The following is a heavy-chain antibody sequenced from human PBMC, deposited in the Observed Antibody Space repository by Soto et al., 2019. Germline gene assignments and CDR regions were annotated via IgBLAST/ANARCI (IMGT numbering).Heavy chain of an antibody. V-gene: IGHV3-30*18. D-gene: IGHD4-4*01. CDR3: AKSDSNYGYNWFDP. CDR2: ISYDGNNK. Sequence: GGSLRLSCAASGFTFRSYGMHWVRQAPGKGLEWVAVISYDGNNKFYADSVKGRFTISRDNSKNTLYLQMNSLRAEDTAVYYCAKSDSNYGYNWFDPWGQGTLVTVSS. CDR1: GFTFRSYG. J-gene: IGHJ5*02.